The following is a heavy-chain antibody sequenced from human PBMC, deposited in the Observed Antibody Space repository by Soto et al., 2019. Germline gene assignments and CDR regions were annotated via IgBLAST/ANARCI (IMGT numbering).Heavy chain of an antibody. V-gene: IGHV4-39*01. J-gene: IGHJ4*02. Sequence: KPSETLSRTCTVSGGAIYRSGYYLGWIRQPPGRGLEWIGNIDYNGGTYSNPSLKSRVTISRDTSKNQFSLKLTSVTAAATALYSCGKVLVGATGHTDSDSWGPGTMVTVSS. CDR2: IDYNGGT. CDR3: GKVLVGATGHTDSDS. CDR1: GGAIYRSGYY. D-gene: IGHD2-15*01.